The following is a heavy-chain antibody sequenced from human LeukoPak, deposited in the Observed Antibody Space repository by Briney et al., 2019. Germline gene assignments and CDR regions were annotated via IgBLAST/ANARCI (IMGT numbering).Heavy chain of an antibody. CDR1: GGSVSSSSYY. CDR3: ARHLPDADAFDI. V-gene: IGHV4-39*01. CDR2: IYYSAST. J-gene: IGHJ3*02. Sequence: PSETXSLTCTVSGGSVSSSSYYWGWIRQPPGKGLEWIGSIYYSASTFYTPSLKSRVTISVDTSKNQFSLKLSSVTAADTAVYYCARHLPDADAFDIWGQGTMVTVSS. D-gene: IGHD1-14*01.